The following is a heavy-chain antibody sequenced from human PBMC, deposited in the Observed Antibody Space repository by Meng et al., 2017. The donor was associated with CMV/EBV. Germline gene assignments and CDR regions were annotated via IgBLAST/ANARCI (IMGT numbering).Heavy chain of an antibody. CDR1: GFTFSSYS. D-gene: IGHD3-3*01. CDR2: ISSSSSYI. Sequence: GESLKISCAASGFTFSSYSMNWVRQAPGKGLEWVSSISSSSSYIYYADSAKGRFTISRDNAKNSLYLQMNSLRAEDTAMYYCARDPDYDFWSGYSPLDYWGQGTLVTVSS. CDR3: ARDPDYDFWSGYSPLDY. J-gene: IGHJ4*02. V-gene: IGHV3-21*01.